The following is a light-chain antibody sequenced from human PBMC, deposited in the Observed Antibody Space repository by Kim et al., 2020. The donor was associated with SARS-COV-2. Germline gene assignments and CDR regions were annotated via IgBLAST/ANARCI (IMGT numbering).Light chain of an antibody. J-gene: IGLJ2*01. CDR1: SLRSYY. CDR2: GRN. Sequence: SSELTQDPAVSVALGQTVRITCQGDSLRSYYATWYQQKLRQAPLLVIFGRNNRPSGIPDRFSGSTSGNTASLTISGAQAEDEADFYCQSRDSVGNVVFGGGTKVTVL. CDR3: QSRDSVGNVV. V-gene: IGLV3-19*01.